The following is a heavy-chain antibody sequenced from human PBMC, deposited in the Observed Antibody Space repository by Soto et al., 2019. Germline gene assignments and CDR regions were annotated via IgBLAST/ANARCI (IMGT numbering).Heavy chain of an antibody. CDR1: GGTFSSYA. Sequence: ASVKVSCKASGGTFSSYAISWGRQTPGQGLEWMGGIIPIFGTANYAQKFQGRVTITADESTSTAYMELSSLRSEDTAVYYCARDGGDGYNLRQNAFDIWGQGTMVTVSS. J-gene: IGHJ3*02. CDR2: IIPIFGTA. V-gene: IGHV1-69*13. CDR3: ARDGGDGYNLRQNAFDI. D-gene: IGHD5-12*01.